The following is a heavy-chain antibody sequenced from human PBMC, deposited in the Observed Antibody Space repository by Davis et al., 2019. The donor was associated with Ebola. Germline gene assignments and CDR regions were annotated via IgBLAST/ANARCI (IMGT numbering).Heavy chain of an antibody. CDR2: IYPGDSDT. CDR3: ARQGVVVVAATYWFDP. CDR1: GNSFTSHW. D-gene: IGHD2-15*01. Sequence: GESLKISCKDSGNSFTSHWIGWVRQMPGKGLEWMGIIYPGDSDTRYSPSFQGQVTISADKSIATAYLQWSSLKASDTAMYYCARQGVVVVAATYWFDPWGQGTLVTVSS. V-gene: IGHV5-51*01. J-gene: IGHJ5*02.